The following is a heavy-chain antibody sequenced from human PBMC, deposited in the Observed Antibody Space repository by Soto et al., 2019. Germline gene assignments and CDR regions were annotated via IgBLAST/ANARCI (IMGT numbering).Heavy chain of an antibody. CDR2: IYYSGST. V-gene: IGHV4-59*01. Sequence: SETQSLTCTVSGGSIRSYDWSWIRQPPGKGLEWIGYIYYSGSTNYNPSLKSRVTISVDTSKNQFSLKLSSVTAADTAVYYCARRSSTGLIDYWGQGTLVTVSS. CDR1: GGSIRSYD. CDR3: ARRSSTGLIDY. J-gene: IGHJ4*02. D-gene: IGHD2-2*01.